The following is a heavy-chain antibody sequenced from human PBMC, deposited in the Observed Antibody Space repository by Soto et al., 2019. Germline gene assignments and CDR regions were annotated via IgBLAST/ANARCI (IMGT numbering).Heavy chain of an antibody. D-gene: IGHD3-9*01. CDR1: GYTFTHFY. J-gene: IGHJ4*02. Sequence: ASVKVSCKASGYTFTHFYITWVRQAPGQGLEWMGAISPHNFNTNYAQKFRGRVTLTTEKSTNTAYMDLRSLTSDDTAVYYCARDEGGYDILTGYYKAHHFDYWGQGVQVIVSS. CDR3: ARDEGGYDILTGYYKAHHFDY. V-gene: IGHV1-18*01. CDR2: ISPHNFNT.